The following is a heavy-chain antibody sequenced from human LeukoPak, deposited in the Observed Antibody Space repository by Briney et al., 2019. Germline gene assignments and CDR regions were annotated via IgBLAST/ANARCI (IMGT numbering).Heavy chain of an antibody. CDR3: AKVKVVGYSTFDY. J-gene: IGHJ4*02. CDR1: GFIFSSSA. Sequence: GGSLRLSCAASGFIFSSSAMNWVRQAPGKGLEWVSGFTRNDETTSYADSVKGRFTISRDNSRDTLYLQMNSLTAEDTAVYYCAKVKVVGYSTFDYWGQGTLVTVSP. V-gene: IGHV3-23*01. D-gene: IGHD3-22*01. CDR2: FTRNDETT.